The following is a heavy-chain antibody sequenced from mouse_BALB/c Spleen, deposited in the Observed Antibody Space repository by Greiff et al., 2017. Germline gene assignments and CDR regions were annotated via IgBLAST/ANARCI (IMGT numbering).Heavy chain of an antibody. CDR3: AEGHYDNDGEFAY. CDR1: GFTFSSYA. CDR2: ISSGGST. J-gene: IGHJ3*01. Sequence: EVQVVESGGGLVKPGGSLKLSCAASGFTFSSYAMSWVRQTPEKRLEWVASISSGGSTYYPDRVKGRFTISRDNARNILYLQMSSLRSEDTAMYYCAEGHYDNDGEFAYWGEGTLVTVAA. V-gene: IGHV5-6-5*01. D-gene: IGHD2-4*01.